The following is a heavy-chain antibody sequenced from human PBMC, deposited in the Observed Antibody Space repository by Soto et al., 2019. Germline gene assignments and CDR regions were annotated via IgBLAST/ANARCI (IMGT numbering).Heavy chain of an antibody. J-gene: IGHJ4*02. D-gene: IGHD1-7*01. CDR3: RLELPSLNY. CDR2: IYYNGST. CDR1: GGSISSSSNY. V-gene: IGHV4-39*01. Sequence: QLQLQGSGPGLVKPSETLSLTCTVSGGSISSSSNYWGWIRQPPGKGLEWIGSIYYNGSTYYNPSLKSRVTISVDTSKNQFSLKLSSVTAADTAVYYCRLELPSLNYWGQGTLVTVSS.